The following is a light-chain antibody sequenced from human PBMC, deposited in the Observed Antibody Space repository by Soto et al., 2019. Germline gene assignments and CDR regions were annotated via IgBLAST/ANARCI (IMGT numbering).Light chain of an antibody. CDR1: SSDVGGYNY. V-gene: IGLV2-8*01. Sequence: QSALTPPPSAYGSPGQSVTISCTGTSSDVGGYNYVSWFQQHPGKAPKLMIYEVNKRPSGVPDRFSGSKSGNTASLTVSGLQAEDEADYYCSSYAGSNKVFGTGTKVTVL. CDR2: EVN. J-gene: IGLJ1*01. CDR3: SSYAGSNKV.